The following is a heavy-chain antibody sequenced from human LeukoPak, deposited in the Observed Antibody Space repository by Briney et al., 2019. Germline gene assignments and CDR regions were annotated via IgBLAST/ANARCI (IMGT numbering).Heavy chain of an antibody. CDR3: ASSPRMATSHFDY. CDR1: GGSISSGNYY. V-gene: IGHV4-39*01. Sequence: SETLSLTCTVSGGSISSGNYYWGWIRQPPGKGLEWLGNIYYSGRTYCNPSLKSRVTISVDTSKNQFSLKLNSVTAADTAVYFCASSPRMATSHFDYWGQGTLVTVSS. D-gene: IGHD5-24*01. CDR2: IYYSGRT. J-gene: IGHJ4*02.